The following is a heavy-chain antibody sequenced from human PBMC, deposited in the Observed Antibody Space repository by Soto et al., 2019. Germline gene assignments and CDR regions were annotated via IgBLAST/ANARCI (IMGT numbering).Heavy chain of an antibody. CDR2: MRYDGSRD. Sequence: EVQLVESGGGLVQPGGSLRLSCAASGFSLSNYWMIWARQAPGKGLEWVANMRYDGSRDYYVDSVKGRFTISRDNAQNSLYLQMTSLTAEDTAVYFCARDANYRDNSGSYYDVFDIWGQGTMVTVSS. J-gene: IGHJ3*02. CDR3: ARDANYRDNSGSYYDVFDI. CDR1: GFSLSNYW. V-gene: IGHV3-7*05. D-gene: IGHD3-22*01.